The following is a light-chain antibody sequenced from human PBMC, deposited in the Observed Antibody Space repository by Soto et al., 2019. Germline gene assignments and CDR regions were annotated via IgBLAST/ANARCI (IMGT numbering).Light chain of an antibody. CDR2: SAS. Sequence: ETVMAQSPATLSVSPGETATLSCRASKRGSSKLVWYQQKPGQAPRILIHSASSRATGIPARFSGSGSGTEFTLTIISMQSEDFAVYYCQQYNNWTPITFGQGTKVDIK. V-gene: IGKV3-15*01. CDR3: QQYNNWTPIT. CDR1: KRGSSK. J-gene: IGKJ1*01.